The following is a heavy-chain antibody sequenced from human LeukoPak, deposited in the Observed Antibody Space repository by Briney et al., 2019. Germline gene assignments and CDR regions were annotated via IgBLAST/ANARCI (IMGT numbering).Heavy chain of an antibody. D-gene: IGHD5-18*01. J-gene: IGHJ5*02. CDR1: GFTFGSNS. Sequence: GGSLRVSCAASGFTFGSNSMNCVRQAPGKGLEWVSAISSGSSHKFYADSLKGRFTISRDNAKNSVYLEVNSLRAEDTAVYYCARSSIQLWVRSWFYLWGQGTLVTVSS. V-gene: IGHV3-21*01. CDR3: ARSSIQLWVRSWFYL. CDR2: ISSGSSHK.